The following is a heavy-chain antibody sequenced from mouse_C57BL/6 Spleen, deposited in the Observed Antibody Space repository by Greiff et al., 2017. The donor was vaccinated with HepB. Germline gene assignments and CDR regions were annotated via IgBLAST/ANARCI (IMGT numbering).Heavy chain of an antibody. V-gene: IGHV5-17*01. Sequence: DVKLVESGGGLVKPGGSLKLSCAASGFTFSDYGMHWVRQAPEKGLEWVAYISSGSSTIYYADTVKGRFTISRDNAKNTLFLQMTSLRSEDTAMYYCAKQYDYDGEYYAMDYWGQGTSVTVSS. CDR1: GFTFSDYG. CDR2: ISSGSSTI. D-gene: IGHD2-4*01. CDR3: AKQYDYDGEYYAMDY. J-gene: IGHJ4*01.